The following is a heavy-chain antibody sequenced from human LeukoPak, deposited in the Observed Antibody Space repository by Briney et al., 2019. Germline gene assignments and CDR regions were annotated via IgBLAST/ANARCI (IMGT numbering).Heavy chain of an antibody. Sequence: GGSLRPSCAASGFTFSSYAMHWVRQAPGKGLEWVAVISYDGSNKYYADSVKGRFTISRDNSKNTLYLQMNSLRAEDTAVYYCARDKMERIQLWPTYDYYYYGMDVWGQGTTVTVSS. D-gene: IGHD5-18*01. CDR3: ARDKMERIQLWPTYDYYYYGMDV. CDR2: ISYDGSNK. V-gene: IGHV3-30-3*01. J-gene: IGHJ6*02. CDR1: GFTFSSYA.